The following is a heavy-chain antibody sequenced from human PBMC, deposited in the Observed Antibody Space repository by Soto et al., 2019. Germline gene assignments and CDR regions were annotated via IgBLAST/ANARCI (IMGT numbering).Heavy chain of an antibody. CDR2: ISAYNGNT. V-gene: IGHV1-18*01. CDR3: ARDPTRYYYDSSRLGGGGSFDL. Sequence: QVQLVQSGAEVKKPGASVKVSCKASGYTFTSYGISWVRQAPGQGLEWMGWISAYNGNTNYAQKLQGRVTMTTDTSTSTAYMELRSLRSDDTAVYYCARDPTRYYYDSSRLGGGGSFDLWGRGTLVTVSS. J-gene: IGHJ2*01. D-gene: IGHD3-22*01. CDR1: GYTFTSYG.